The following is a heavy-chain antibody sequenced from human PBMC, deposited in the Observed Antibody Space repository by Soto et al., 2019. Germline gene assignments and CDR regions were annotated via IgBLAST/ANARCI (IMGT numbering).Heavy chain of an antibody. J-gene: IGHJ5*02. CDR1: GGSISSSSYY. Sequence: SETLSLTCTVSGGSISSSSYYWGWIRQPPGKGLEWIGSIYYSGSTYYNPSLKSRVTISVDTSKNQFSLKLSSVTAADTAVYYCARHATKGVDIVLMVYARWFDPWGQGSLVTVSS. V-gene: IGHV4-39*01. CDR2: IYYSGST. D-gene: IGHD2-8*01. CDR3: ARHATKGVDIVLMVYARWFDP.